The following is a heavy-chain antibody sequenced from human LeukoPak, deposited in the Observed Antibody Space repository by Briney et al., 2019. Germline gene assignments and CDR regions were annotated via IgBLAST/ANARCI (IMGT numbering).Heavy chain of an antibody. Sequence: GGSLRLSCAASGFTFSRYSVNWVRQAPGKGLEWVASINHNGNVNYYVDSVKGRFTISRDNAKNSLYLQMSNLRAEDTAVYFCARGGGLDVWGQGATVTVSS. CDR1: GFTFSRYS. D-gene: IGHD3-16*01. J-gene: IGHJ6*02. CDR3: ARGGGLDV. CDR2: INHNGNVN. V-gene: IGHV3-7*03.